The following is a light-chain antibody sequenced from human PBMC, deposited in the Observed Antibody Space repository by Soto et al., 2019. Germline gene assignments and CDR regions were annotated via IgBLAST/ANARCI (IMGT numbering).Light chain of an antibody. V-gene: IGLV2-8*01. CDR2: EVS. CDR1: SSDVGGYKY. CDR3: SSYAAYSTLWV. J-gene: IGLJ3*02. Sequence: QSALTQPPSASGSPGQSVTISCTGTSSDVGGYKYVSWYQQHPGKVPKLMIYEVSKRPSGVPDRFSGSKSGNTASLTVSGLQAEDEAHYYCSSYAAYSTLWVFGGGTKLTVL.